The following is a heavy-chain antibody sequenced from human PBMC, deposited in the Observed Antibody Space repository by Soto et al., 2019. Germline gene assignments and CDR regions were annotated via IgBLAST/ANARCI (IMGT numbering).Heavy chain of an antibody. CDR1: GFTFSSYG. Sequence: QVQLVESGGGVVQPGRSLRLSCAASGFTFSSYGMHWVRQAPGKGLEWVADISYDGNNKYYADSVKGRFTISRDNSKNTLYLQMNRLRPEDTAVYYCAKGEGIGYGDYFLFGGGGHWGQGTLVTVSS. CDR3: AKGEGIGYGDYFLFGGGGH. V-gene: IGHV3-30*18. J-gene: IGHJ4*02. D-gene: IGHD4-17*01. CDR2: ISYDGNNK.